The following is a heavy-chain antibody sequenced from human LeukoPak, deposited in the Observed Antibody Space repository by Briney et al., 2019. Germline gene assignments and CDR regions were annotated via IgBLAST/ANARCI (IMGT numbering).Heavy chain of an antibody. J-gene: IGHJ6*02. D-gene: IGHD3-3*01. V-gene: IGHV3-33*01. CDR3: ARDFDPLWDFWSGYSEPHGMDA. Sequence: PGGSLRLSCAASGFTFSSYGMYWVHQAPGKGLEWVAIISYDGSKTYYADSVKGRFTISRDNSKNKLYLQLNSLRAEDTAVYYCARDFDPLWDFWSGYSEPHGMDAWGQGTTVTVSS. CDR2: ISYDGSKT. CDR1: GFTFSSYG.